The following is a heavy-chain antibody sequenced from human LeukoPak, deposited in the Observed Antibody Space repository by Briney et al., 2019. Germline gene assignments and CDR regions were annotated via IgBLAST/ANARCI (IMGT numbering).Heavy chain of an antibody. J-gene: IGHJ4*02. V-gene: IGHV3-48*01. CDR2: ISSSSSTI. CDR1: GFAFSNSC. D-gene: IGHD6-13*01. Sequence: GGSLRLSCATSGFAFSNSCMNWVRQAPGKGLEWVLYISSSSSTIYYADSVKGRFTISRDNAKNSLYLQMNSLRAEDTAVYYCARTGIAAAGPDFDYWGQGTLVTVSS. CDR3: ARTGIAAAGPDFDY.